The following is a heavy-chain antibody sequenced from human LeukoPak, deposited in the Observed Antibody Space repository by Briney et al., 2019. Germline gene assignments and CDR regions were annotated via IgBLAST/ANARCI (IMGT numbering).Heavy chain of an antibody. CDR1: GYTFTSYG. CDR3: ARVRGATYYASGSYSDY. J-gene: IGHJ4*02. Sequence: ASVKVSCKASGYTFTSYGISWVRQAPGQGLEWMGWVSAYNGNTNYAQKLQGRVTMTTDTSTSTAYMELRSLRADDTAVYYCARVRGATYYASGSYSDYWGQGTLVTVSS. D-gene: IGHD3-10*01. CDR2: VSAYNGNT. V-gene: IGHV1-18*01.